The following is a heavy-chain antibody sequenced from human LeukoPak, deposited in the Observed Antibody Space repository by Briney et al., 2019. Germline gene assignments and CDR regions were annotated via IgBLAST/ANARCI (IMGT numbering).Heavy chain of an antibody. J-gene: IGHJ5*02. CDR3: AQNPTNHDYINAGGGGFDP. CDR1: GFTFDKHA. Sequence: PGGSLRLAWVAYGFTFDKHAMHCVRQAAGKVLEWVAAISSDGIYQYYADSVKVRFAISRDNSRLTVSLQMNSLKPADTAVYYCAQNPTNHDYINAGGGGFDPWGQGTLVTVSS. D-gene: IGHD3-16*01. V-gene: IGHV3-30*09. CDR2: ISSDGIYQ.